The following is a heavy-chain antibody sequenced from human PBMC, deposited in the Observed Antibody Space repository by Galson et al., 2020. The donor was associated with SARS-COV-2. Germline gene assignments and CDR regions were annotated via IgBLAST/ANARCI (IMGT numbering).Heavy chain of an antibody. CDR3: ARQGVNMIVLVTVPGWYFDL. D-gene: IGHD3-22*01. CDR2: VYPSGTT. V-gene: IGHV4-38-2*02. J-gene: IGHJ2*01. CDR1: GYSVSTTNY. Sequence: ETLSLTCTVSGYSVSTTNYWGWVRQPPGRGLEWLGSVYPSGTTYYNPSLKSRVTISVDTSKNQFSLRLDSVTAADTALYYCARQGVNMIVLVTVPGWYFDLWGRGTLVTVSS.